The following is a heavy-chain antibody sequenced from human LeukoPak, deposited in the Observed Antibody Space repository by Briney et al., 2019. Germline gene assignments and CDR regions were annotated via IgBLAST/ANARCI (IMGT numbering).Heavy chain of an antibody. CDR1: GFTFSNYW. D-gene: IGHD3-10*01. J-gene: IGHJ4*02. V-gene: IGHV3-74*01. Sequence: TGGSLRLSCAASGFTFSNYWMHWVRQAPGEGLVWVSRIKPDGSGTSYVDSVKGRFTISRDNAKSTLYLQMNSLGAEDTAVYYCAKDAVYGSGSVDYWGQGALVTVSS. CDR2: IKPDGSGT. CDR3: AKDAVYGSGSVDY.